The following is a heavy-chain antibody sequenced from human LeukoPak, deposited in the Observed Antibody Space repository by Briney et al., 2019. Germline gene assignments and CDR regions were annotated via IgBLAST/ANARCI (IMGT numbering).Heavy chain of an antibody. Sequence: ASGKVSRKASGYTFTGYYMHWVRQAPGQGLEWMGWINPNSGGTNYAQKFQGRVTMTRDTSISTAYMELSRLRSDDTAVYYCATVPAAPLGSMDVWGQGTTVTVSS. CDR1: GYTFTGYY. D-gene: IGHD2-2*01. CDR2: INPNSGGT. J-gene: IGHJ6*02. CDR3: ATVPAAPLGSMDV. V-gene: IGHV1-2*02.